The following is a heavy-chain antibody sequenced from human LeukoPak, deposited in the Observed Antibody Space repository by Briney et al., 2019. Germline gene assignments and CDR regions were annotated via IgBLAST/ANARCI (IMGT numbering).Heavy chain of an antibody. Sequence: SETLSLTCAVYGGSLSGYYWSWIRQPPGKGLEWIGEINHSGSTNYNPSLKSRVTISVDTSKNQFSLKLSSVTAADTAVYYCARAFTYYDFWSGYLGRYFDYWGQGTLVTVSS. CDR1: GGSLSGYY. CDR3: ARAFTYYDFWSGYLGRYFDY. CDR2: INHSGST. V-gene: IGHV4-34*01. D-gene: IGHD3-3*01. J-gene: IGHJ4*02.